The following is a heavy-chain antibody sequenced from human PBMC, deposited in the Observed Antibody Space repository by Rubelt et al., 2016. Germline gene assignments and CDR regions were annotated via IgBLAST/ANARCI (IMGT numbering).Heavy chain of an antibody. Sequence: QVQLVQSGAEVKKPGSSVKVSCKASGGTFSSYAISWVRQAPGQGLDWMGRIIPILGIEKYEKKFKGRGTSTADKPQSTADMELSSLRSEETAVYYCARESLSGRRFDPWGQGTLVTVSS. CDR3: ARESLSGRRFDP. V-gene: IGHV1-69*04. D-gene: IGHD2/OR15-2a*01. CDR2: IIPILGIE. CDR1: GGTFSSYA. J-gene: IGHJ5*02.